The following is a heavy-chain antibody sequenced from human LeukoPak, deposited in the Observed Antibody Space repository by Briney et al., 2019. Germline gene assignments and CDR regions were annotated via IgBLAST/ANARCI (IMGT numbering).Heavy chain of an antibody. CDR3: ARHLRASIAALYYYYGIDV. Sequence: SETLSLTCTVSGGSISSSSYYWGWIRQLPGKGLEWIGSIYYSGSTYYNPSLKSRVTISVDTSKNQFSLKLSSVTAADTAVYYCARHLRASIAALYYYYGIDVWGQGTTVTVSS. CDR2: IYYSGST. V-gene: IGHV4-39*01. CDR1: GGSISSSSYY. J-gene: IGHJ6*02. D-gene: IGHD6-6*01.